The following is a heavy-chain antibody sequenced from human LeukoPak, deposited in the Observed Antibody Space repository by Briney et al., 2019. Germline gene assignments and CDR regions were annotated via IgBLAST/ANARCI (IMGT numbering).Heavy chain of an antibody. CDR3: ARVQQQLVFGAFDI. CDR1: GGSISSSSYY. J-gene: IGHJ3*02. D-gene: IGHD6-13*01. CDR2: IHYSGST. Sequence: SETLSLTCTVSGGSISSSSYYWAWIRQPPGKGLEWIGSIHYSGSTYYNPSLQSRVTISVDTSKNQFSLKLSSVTAADTAVYYCARVQQQLVFGAFDIWGQGTMVTVSS. V-gene: IGHV4-39*07.